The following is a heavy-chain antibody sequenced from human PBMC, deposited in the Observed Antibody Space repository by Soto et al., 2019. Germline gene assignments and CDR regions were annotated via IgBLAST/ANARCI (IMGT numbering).Heavy chain of an antibody. CDR3: ARFDGYSSSWSFDY. CDR1: GFTFSKYW. CDR2: IKQDESQN. Sequence: EVQLVESGGGLVQPGGSLRLSCAGSGFTFSKYWMSWVRQAPGKGLEWVANIKQDESQNYYVDSVEGRFTISRDNAKNSLYLQMNSLRAEDTAVYYCARFDGYSSSWSFDYCGQGTLVTVSA. V-gene: IGHV3-7*01. D-gene: IGHD6-13*01. J-gene: IGHJ4*02.